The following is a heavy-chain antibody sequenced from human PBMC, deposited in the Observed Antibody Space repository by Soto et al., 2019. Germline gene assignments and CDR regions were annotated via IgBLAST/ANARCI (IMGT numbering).Heavy chain of an antibody. V-gene: IGHV6-1*01. CDR2: TYYRSKWYN. CDR1: GDSVSRNSAG. D-gene: IGHD3-9*01. CDR3: ARDVHYDILTGYYVKSWFDP. J-gene: IGHJ5*02. Sequence: PSQTLSLTCAISGDSVSRNSAGWNWIRQSPSRGLEWLGRTYYRSKWYNEYAVSVKSRITINPDTSKNQFSLQLNSVTPEDTAVYYCARDVHYDILTGYYVKSWFDPRGQGTLVTVSS.